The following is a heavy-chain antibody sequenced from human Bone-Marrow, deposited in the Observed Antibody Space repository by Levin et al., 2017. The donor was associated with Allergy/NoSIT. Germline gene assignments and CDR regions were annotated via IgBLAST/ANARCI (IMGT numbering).Heavy chain of an antibody. V-gene: IGHV4-30-2*01. CDR2: IYHSGGT. Sequence: NPSETLSLTCEVSDDSISNAAYSWSWVRQPPGKGLEWIGYIYHSGGTYFNPSLKSRVTISVDRSKNHFSLKLTSMTAADTAEYYCARARGGFPLGYMDVWGRGITVTVSS. CDR3: ARARGGFPLGYMDV. J-gene: IGHJ6*03. CDR1: DDSISNAAYS. D-gene: IGHD3-10*01.